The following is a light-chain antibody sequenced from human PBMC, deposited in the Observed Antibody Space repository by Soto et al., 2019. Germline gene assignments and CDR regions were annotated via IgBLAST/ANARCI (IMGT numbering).Light chain of an antibody. CDR1: SSDVGGYYY. CDR3: CSYAGSYTWV. V-gene: IGLV2-11*01. J-gene: IGLJ3*02. Sequence: QSALTQPRSVSGSPGQSVTISCTGTSSDVGGYYYVSWYQQHPGKAPKLMIYDVRKRPSGVPDRFSASKSGNTASLSVSGLQAEDEADYYCCSYAGSYTWVFGGGTKLTVL. CDR2: DVR.